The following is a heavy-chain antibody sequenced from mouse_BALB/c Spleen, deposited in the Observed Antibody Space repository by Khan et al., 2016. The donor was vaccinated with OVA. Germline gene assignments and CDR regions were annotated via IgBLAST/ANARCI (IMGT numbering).Heavy chain of an antibody. D-gene: IGHD1-1*02. CDR1: GYTFTSYY. J-gene: IGHJ3*01. CDR2: INPSDGGT. CDR3: TRSGWAAFGY. Sequence: QVQLQQPGAELVKPGASVRLSCKASGYTFTSYYMYWVKQRPGQGLEWIGGINPSDGGTNFNEKLKSKATLTVDKSSSTAYMQRSSLTSEDSAVYYCTRSGWAAFGYWGQGTLVTVSA. V-gene: IGHV1S81*02.